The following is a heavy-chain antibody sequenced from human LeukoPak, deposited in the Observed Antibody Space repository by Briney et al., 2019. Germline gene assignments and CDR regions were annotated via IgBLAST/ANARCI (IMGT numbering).Heavy chain of an antibody. V-gene: IGHV4-61*01. J-gene: IGHJ2*01. D-gene: IGHD5-12*01. CDR1: GVSVSSGSYY. Sequence: SETLSLTCTVSGVSVSSGSYYWSWIRQPPGMGLEWIGYIYDSGSTNYNPSLKSRVTISVDTSKNQFSLKLSSVTAADTAVYDCARQVGGWYSGYDYEGYFDLWGRGTLVTVSS. CDR3: ARQVGGWYSGYDYEGYFDL. CDR2: IYDSGST.